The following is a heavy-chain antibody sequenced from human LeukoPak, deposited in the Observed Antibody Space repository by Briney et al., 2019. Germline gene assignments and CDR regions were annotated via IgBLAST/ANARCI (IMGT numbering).Heavy chain of an antibody. D-gene: IGHD2-15*01. CDR1: GFTFSSYA. CDR3: ARGADICSGGSCYPNTYDY. V-gene: IGHV3-23*01. CDR2: ISGSGGST. J-gene: IGHJ4*02. Sequence: GGSLRLSCAASGFTFSSYAMSWVRQAPGKGLEWVSAISGSGGSTYYADSVKGRFTISRDNSKNTLYLQMNSLRAEDTAVYYCARGADICSGGSCYPNTYDYWGQGTLVTVSS.